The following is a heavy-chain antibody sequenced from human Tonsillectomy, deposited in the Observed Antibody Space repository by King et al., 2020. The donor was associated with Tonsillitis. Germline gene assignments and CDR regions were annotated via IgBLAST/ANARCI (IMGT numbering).Heavy chain of an antibody. J-gene: IGHJ4*02. CDR1: GFTFSRYW. Sequence: VQLVESGGGLVQPGGSLRLSCAVSGFTFSRYWMSWVRQAPGKGLEWVANIKEDGSDKHEVDSVKGRFTISRDNAKNSLFLQMNSLRAEDTAVYYCAIEGGRSGSGYWGQGTLVTVSS. V-gene: IGHV3-7*01. D-gene: IGHD3-10*01. CDR3: AIEGGRSGSGY. CDR2: IKEDGSDK.